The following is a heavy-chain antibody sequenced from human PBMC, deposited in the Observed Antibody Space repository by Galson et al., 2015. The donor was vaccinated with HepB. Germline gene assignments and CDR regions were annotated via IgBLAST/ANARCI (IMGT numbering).Heavy chain of an antibody. CDR2: FSNIGGNT. CDR1: GFTFSSYA. V-gene: IGHV3-23*01. Sequence: SLRLSCAASGFTFSSYAMSWVRQAPGQGLEWVSSFSNIGGNTYYGDSVKGRFTISRDNSRSTLFLQMNNLRADDTAVYFCARHSLPGGFDYWGHGTLVTVS. CDR3: ARHSLPGGFDY. J-gene: IGHJ4*01. D-gene: IGHD2-15*01.